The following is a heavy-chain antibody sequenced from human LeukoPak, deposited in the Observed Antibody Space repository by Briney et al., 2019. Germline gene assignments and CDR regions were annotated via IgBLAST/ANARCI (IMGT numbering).Heavy chain of an antibody. D-gene: IGHD1-26*01. CDR2: IRSKAYGGTT. Sequence: GGSLRLSCTASGFNFGDYAMSWVRQAPGKGLEWVGFIRSKAYGGTTEYAASVKGGFTISREDSNSVAYVQMNSLKTEDTAVYYCTARRGGSRLDYWGQGTLVTVSS. V-gene: IGHV3-49*04. CDR1: GFNFGDYA. J-gene: IGHJ4*02. CDR3: TARRGGSRLDY.